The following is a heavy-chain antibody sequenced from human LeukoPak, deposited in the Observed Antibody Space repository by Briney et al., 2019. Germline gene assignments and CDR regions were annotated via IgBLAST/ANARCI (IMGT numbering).Heavy chain of an antibody. Sequence: GGSLRLSCAASGFTFSTYGIHWVRQAPGKGLEWVAIIWYDGSNKYYADSVKGRFTISRDNSKNTLYLQMNSLRAEDTAVYYCARELGYCSGGSCYFDYWGQGTLVTVSS. CDR3: ARELGYCSGGSCYFDY. J-gene: IGHJ4*02. CDR1: GFTFSTYG. V-gene: IGHV3-33*08. CDR2: IWYDGSNK. D-gene: IGHD2-15*01.